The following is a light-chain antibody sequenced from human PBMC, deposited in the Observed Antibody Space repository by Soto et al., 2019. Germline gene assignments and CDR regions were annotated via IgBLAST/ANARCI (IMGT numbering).Light chain of an antibody. V-gene: IGKV3-20*01. J-gene: IGKJ1*01. CDR1: ETVSASY. CDR3: HQYDKSPRT. CDR2: AAS. Sequence: EIALTQSPGTLSLSPGERATLSCRASETVSASYLAWYQQKPGQAPRLLIHAASSRATDIPDRFSGSGSGTEFTLTINRLEPEDFGVYFCHQYDKSPRTFGQGTKVEI.